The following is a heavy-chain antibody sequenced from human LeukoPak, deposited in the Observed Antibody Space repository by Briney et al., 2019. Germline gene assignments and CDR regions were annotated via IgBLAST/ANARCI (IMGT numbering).Heavy chain of an antibody. Sequence: PSETLSLTCTVSGGSISSGGYYWSWIRQHPGKGLQWIGYIYYSGSTYYNPSLKSRVTISVDTSKNQFSLKLSSVTAADMAVYYCARVSRYYGSGAYYFDYWGQGTLVTVSS. D-gene: IGHD3-10*01. J-gene: IGHJ4*02. CDR3: ARVSRYYGSGAYYFDY. V-gene: IGHV4-31*03. CDR1: GGSISSGGYY. CDR2: IYYSGST.